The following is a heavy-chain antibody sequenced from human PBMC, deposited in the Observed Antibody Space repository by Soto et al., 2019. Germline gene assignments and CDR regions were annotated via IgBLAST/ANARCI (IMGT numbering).Heavy chain of an antibody. V-gene: IGHV3-23*01. CDR1: GFTFSSYA. CDR3: AKLSGPYDYGDYSNYYYMDV. D-gene: IGHD4-17*01. J-gene: IGHJ6*03. CDR2: ISGSGGST. Sequence: EVQLLESGGGLVQPGGSLRLSCAASGFTFSSYAMSWVRQAPWKGLEWVSAISGSGGSTYYADSGKGRFTISRDNSKNTLYRQMNSLRAEDTAVYYCAKLSGPYDYGDYSNYYYMDVWGKGTTVTVSS.